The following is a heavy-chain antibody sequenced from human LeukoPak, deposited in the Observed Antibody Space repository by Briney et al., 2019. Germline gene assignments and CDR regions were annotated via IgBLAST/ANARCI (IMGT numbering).Heavy chain of an antibody. CDR1: GYTFTGYY. CDR2: INTNSGGT. J-gene: IGHJ6*02. CDR3: ARDVGDYYGSGTYYGMDV. D-gene: IGHD3-10*01. Sequence: ASVKVSCKASGYTFTGYYMHWVRQAPPQGGEWMGWINTNSGGTNYAQKFQGRVTTTRDTSISTAYMELSRLRSDDTAVYYCARDVGDYYGSGTYYGMDVWGQGTTVTVSS. V-gene: IGHV1-2*02.